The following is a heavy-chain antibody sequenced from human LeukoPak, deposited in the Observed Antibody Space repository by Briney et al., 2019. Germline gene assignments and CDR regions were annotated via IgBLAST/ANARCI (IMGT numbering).Heavy chain of an antibody. V-gene: IGHV2-5*08. CDR3: AHSSYYYDSGENNRGLDY. D-gene: IGHD3-22*01. CDR1: DDSITIYYW. CDR2: IYWDDDK. J-gene: IGHJ4*02. Sequence: TLSLTCTVSDDSITIYYWSWIRQPPGKALEWLALIYWDDDKRYSPSLKSRLTITKDTSKNQVVLTMTNMDPVDTATYYCAHSSYYYDSGENNRGLDYWGQGTLVTVSS.